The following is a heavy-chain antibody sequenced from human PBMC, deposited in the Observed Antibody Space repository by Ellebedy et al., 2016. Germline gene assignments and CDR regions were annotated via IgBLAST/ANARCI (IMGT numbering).Heavy chain of an antibody. V-gene: IGHV3-30*18. CDR3: AKALSLYSPWGYGMDV. CDR1: GFIFSGYG. J-gene: IGHJ6*02. Sequence: GESLKISCAASGFIFSGYGMNWVRQAPGKGLEWVAFISYHGTNKDYVDSVKGRFTISRDNSKNTLDLQMNSLRAEDTAVYYCAKALSLYSPWGYGMDVWGQGTTVTVSS. D-gene: IGHD3-16*02. CDR2: ISYHGTNK.